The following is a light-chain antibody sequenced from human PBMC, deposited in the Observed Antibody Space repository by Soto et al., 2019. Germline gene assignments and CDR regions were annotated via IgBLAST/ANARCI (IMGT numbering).Light chain of an antibody. CDR2: GAS. CDR3: QHYNNWPPWT. CDR1: QSVSSSN. J-gene: IGKJ1*01. V-gene: IGKV3-15*01. Sequence: EIVLTQSPGTVSLSPGERATLSCRASQSVSSSNLAWYQQKPGQAPRLLIYGASIRATGIPARFSGSGSGTEFTLTISTLQSEDFAIYYCQHYNNWPPWTFGQGTKVDI.